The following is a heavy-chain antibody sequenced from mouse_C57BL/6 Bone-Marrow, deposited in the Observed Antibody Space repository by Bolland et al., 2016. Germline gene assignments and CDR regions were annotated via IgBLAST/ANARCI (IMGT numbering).Heavy chain of an antibody. Sequence: TYYNEKFKGKATLTVDKSSSPAYMLLSSLTSEDSAVYFCARSSSGTGAMDYWGQGTS. V-gene: IGHV1-75*01. CDR2: T. CDR3: ARSSSGTGAMDY. D-gene: IGHD3-2*02. J-gene: IGHJ4*01.